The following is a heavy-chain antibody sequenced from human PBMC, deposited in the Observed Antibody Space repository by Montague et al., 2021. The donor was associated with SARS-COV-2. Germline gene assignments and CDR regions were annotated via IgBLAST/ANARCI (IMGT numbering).Heavy chain of an antibody. CDR3: AIPMVRGFSRAFDI. CDR2: INNSGGT. V-gene: IGHV4-34*01. D-gene: IGHD3-10*01. CDR1: GGSFSGYY. Sequence: SETLSLTCAVYGGSFSGYYWSWIRQPPGKGLEWIGEINNSGGTNYNPSLKSRVTISVGTSKNQFSLKLSSVTAADTALYYCAIPMVRGFSRAFDIWGQGTMVTVSS. J-gene: IGHJ3*02.